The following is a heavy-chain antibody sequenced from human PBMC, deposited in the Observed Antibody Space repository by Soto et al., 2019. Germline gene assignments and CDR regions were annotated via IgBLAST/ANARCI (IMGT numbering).Heavy chain of an antibody. CDR2: IYYSGST. V-gene: IGHV4-39*07. CDR3: ARSDVDTAMVMRDY. J-gene: IGHJ4*02. CDR1: GGSISSSSYY. Sequence: PSETLSLTCTVSGGSISSSSYYWGWIRQPPGKGLEWIGSIYYSGSTYYNPSLKSRVTISVDTSKNQFSLKLSSVTAADTAVYYCARSDVDTAMVMRDYWGQGTLVTVSS. D-gene: IGHD5-18*01.